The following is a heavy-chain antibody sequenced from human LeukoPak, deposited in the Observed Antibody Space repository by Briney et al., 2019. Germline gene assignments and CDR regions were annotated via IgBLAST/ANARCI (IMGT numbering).Heavy chain of an antibody. V-gene: IGHV1-24*01. CDR1: GGTFSSYA. Sequence: ASVKVSCKASGGTFSSYAISWVRQAPGQGLEWMGGFDPEDGETIYAQKFQGRVTMTEDTSTDTAHMELSSLRSEDTAVYYCATAGKKYCGGDCYGYYFDYWGQGTLVTVSS. CDR2: FDPEDGET. J-gene: IGHJ4*02. CDR3: ATAGKKYCGGDCYGYYFDY. D-gene: IGHD2-21*01.